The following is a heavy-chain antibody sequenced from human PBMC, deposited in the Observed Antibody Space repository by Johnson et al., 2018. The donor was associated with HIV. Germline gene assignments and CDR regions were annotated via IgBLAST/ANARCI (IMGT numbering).Heavy chain of an antibody. J-gene: IGHJ3*02. CDR1: GFSLSNYW. V-gene: IGHV3-7*03. D-gene: IGHD2-8*02. CDR2: IKQDGSEK. Sequence: VQLVESGGGLVQPGRSLRLSCAASGFSLSNYWMSWVRQAPGKGLEWVANIKQDGSEKYYVDSVKGRFTISRDNSKNKLYLQMTSLRVEDTAVYYCARDTEREAFDIWGQGTMVTVSS. CDR3: ARDTEREAFDI.